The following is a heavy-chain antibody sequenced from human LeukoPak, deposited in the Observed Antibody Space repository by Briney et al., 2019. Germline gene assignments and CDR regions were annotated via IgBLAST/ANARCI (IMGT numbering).Heavy chain of an antibody. V-gene: IGHV1-24*01. D-gene: IGHD2-2*01. CDR2: FDPEDGET. CDR3: ATTRYCSSTSCYDDAFDI. CDR1: GYTLTELS. J-gene: IGHJ3*02. Sequence: GASVKVSCKVSGYTLTELSMHWVRQAPGKGLEWMGGFDPEDGETIYAQKFQGGVTMTEDTSTDTAYMELSSLRSEDTAVYYCATTRYCSSTSCYDDAFDIWGQGTMVTVSS.